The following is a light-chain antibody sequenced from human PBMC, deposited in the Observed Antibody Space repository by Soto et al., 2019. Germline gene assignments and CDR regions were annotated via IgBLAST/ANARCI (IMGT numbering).Light chain of an antibody. CDR3: SSFTTSTSYV. CDR2: GVS. V-gene: IGLV2-14*03. Sequence: QSALTQPASVSGSPVQSITISCTGTSSDVGAYDYVSWYQQHPGEVPKLMIFGVSDRPSGVSNRFSGSKSGNTASLTISGLQAEDEADYYCSSFTTSTSYVFGTGTKVTVL. J-gene: IGLJ1*01. CDR1: SSDVGAYDY.